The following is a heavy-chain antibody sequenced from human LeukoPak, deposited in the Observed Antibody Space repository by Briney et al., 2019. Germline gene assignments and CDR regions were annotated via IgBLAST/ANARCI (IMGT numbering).Heavy chain of an antibody. V-gene: IGHV4-59*01. Sequence: PSETLSLTCTVSGGSISSYYWSWIRQPPAKGLEWIGYIYYSGSTNYNPSLKSRVTISVDTSKNQFSLKLSSVTAADTAVYYCARADTYYYDSSGYYERWGQGTLVTVSS. D-gene: IGHD3-22*01. CDR1: GGSISSYY. CDR3: ARADTYYYDSSGYYER. J-gene: IGHJ4*02. CDR2: IYYSGST.